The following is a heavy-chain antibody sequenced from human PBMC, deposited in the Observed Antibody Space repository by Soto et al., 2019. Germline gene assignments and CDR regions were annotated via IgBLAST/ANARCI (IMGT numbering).Heavy chain of an antibody. Sequence: PGGSLRLSCAASGFTFSSYGMSWVRQAPGKGLEWVSVISGSGGSTNYADTVKGRFTNSRDNSKNTLFLQMNSLRAEDTAVYYCAKCAGYGHDAFDIWGQGTMVTVSS. CDR1: GFTFSSYG. CDR2: ISGSGGST. CDR3: AKCAGYGHDAFDI. D-gene: IGHD5-12*01. V-gene: IGHV3-23*01. J-gene: IGHJ3*02.